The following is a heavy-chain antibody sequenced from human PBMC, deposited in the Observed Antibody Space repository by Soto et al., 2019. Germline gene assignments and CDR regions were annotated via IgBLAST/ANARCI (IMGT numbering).Heavy chain of an antibody. Sequence: QVQLVQSGAEVKKPGASVKVSCKASGYTFIDHYLHWVRQAPGQGLEWLGWTNPSSGATNFAQKFQGRVTMTRETSISTAYLELSRLRSDDTAVYYCAREAGTTGNYYYGMDVWGQGTTVTVSS. CDR3: AREAGTTGNYYYGMDV. J-gene: IGHJ6*02. V-gene: IGHV1-2*02. D-gene: IGHD1-7*01. CDR1: GYTFIDHY. CDR2: TNPSSGAT.